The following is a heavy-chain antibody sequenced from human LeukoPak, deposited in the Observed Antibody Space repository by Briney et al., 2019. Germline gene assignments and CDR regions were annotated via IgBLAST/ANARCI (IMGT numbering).Heavy chain of an antibody. Sequence: ASVKVSCKASGYTFTTYGINWVRQAPGQGLEWMGWISTYNGNTNYAQNLQGRVTMTTDTSTSTAYMELRSLRSDDTAVYYCARVESYGWSYYYYYYMDVWGKGTTVTVSS. CDR2: ISTYNGNT. J-gene: IGHJ6*03. CDR1: GYTFTTYG. D-gene: IGHD5-18*01. V-gene: IGHV1-18*01. CDR3: ARVESYGWSYYYYYYMDV.